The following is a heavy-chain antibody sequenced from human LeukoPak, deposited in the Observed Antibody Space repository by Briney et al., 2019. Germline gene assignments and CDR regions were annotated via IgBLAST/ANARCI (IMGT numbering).Heavy chain of an antibody. J-gene: IGHJ6*03. V-gene: IGHV4-59*01. CDR2: IYYSGST. CDR1: GGSISSYY. CDR3: ARTSSGYYGSGSYYWNYYYYYMDV. D-gene: IGHD3-10*01. Sequence: PSETLSLTCTVSGGSISSYYWSWIRQPPGKRLEWIGYIYYSGSTNYNPSLKSRVTISVDTSKNQFSLKLSSVTAADTAVYYCARTSSGYYGSGSYYWNYYYYYMDVWGKGTTVTVSS.